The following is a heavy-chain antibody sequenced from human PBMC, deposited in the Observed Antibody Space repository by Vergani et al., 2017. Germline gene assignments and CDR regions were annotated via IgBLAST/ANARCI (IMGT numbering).Heavy chain of an antibody. D-gene: IGHD2-2*01. CDR3: ARVGIVVVPAATVHYYYYMDV. CDR1: GGSISSHY. CDR2: IYYSGST. Sequence: QVQLQESGPGLVKPSETLSLTCTVSGGSISSHYWSWIRQPPGKGLEWIGYIYYSGSTNYNPSLKSRVTISVDTSKNQFSLKLSSVTAADTAVYYCARVGIVVVPAATVHYYYYMDVWGQGP. J-gene: IGHJ6*03. V-gene: IGHV4-59*11.